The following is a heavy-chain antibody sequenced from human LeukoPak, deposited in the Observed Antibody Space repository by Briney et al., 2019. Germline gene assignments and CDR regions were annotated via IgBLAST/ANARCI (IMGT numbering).Heavy chain of an antibody. D-gene: IGHD3-16*01. V-gene: IGHV3-48*03. CDR3: ASPRGGDYGDY. Sequence: GGSLRLSCAASGFTFSSYEMNWVRQAPGKGLEWVSYISSSGSTIYYADSVKGRFTISRDNAKNSLYLQMNSLRAEDTAVYYCASPRGGDYGDYWGQGTLVTVSS. CDR2: ISSSGSTI. J-gene: IGHJ4*02. CDR1: GFTFSSYE.